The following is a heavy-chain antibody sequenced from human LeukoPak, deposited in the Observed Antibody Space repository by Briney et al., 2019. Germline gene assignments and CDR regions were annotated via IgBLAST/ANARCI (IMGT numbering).Heavy chain of an antibody. V-gene: IGHV4-59*08. J-gene: IGHJ4*02. D-gene: IGHD4-23*01. CDR1: GGSLRSYY. CDR2: IYYSGST. Sequence: SETLSLTCTVSGGSLRSYYWSWIRQPPGKGLEWIGYIYYSGSTNYNPSLRSRVTISLDTSKNQFSLKLSSVTAADTAVYYCARLEGTVVTPEYFDYWGQGTLVTVSS. CDR3: ARLEGTVVTPEYFDY.